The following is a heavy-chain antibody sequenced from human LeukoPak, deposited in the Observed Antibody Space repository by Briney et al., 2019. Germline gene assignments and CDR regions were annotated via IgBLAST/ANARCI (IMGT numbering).Heavy chain of an antibody. J-gene: IGHJ4*02. D-gene: IGHD3-10*01. CDR1: GFTFSNAW. CDR2: IRSKTDGGTT. Sequence: PGGSLRLSCAASGFTFSNAWMSWVRQAPGKGLEWVGRIRSKTDGGTTDYAAPVKGRFTISRDDSKNTLYLQMNSLKTGGTAVYYCTTARNMVRGVIPLDYWGQGTLVTVSS. V-gene: IGHV3-15*01. CDR3: TTARNMVRGVIPLDY.